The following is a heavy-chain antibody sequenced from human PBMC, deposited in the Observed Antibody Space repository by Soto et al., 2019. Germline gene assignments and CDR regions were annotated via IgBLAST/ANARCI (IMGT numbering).Heavy chain of an antibody. CDR2: ISGSGGGT. CDR1: GFTFSTYA. J-gene: IGHJ5*02. CDR3: AKSPTITMVRGERWFDP. Sequence: GGSLRLSCAASGFTFSTYAMSWVRQAPGKGLEWVSAISGSGGGTYYADSVKGRFTISRDNSQNTLYLQMNSLRAEDTAVYYCAKSPTITMVRGERWFDPWGQGTLVTVSS. D-gene: IGHD3-10*01. V-gene: IGHV3-23*01.